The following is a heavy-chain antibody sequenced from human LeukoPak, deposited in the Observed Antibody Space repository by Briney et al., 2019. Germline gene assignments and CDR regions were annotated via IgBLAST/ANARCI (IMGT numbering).Heavy chain of an antibody. CDR1: GGYMSTYY. D-gene: IGHD6-19*01. J-gene: IGHJ3*02. V-gene: IGHV4-59*01. CDR3: ARAFSAWPHAFDI. Sequence: PSETLSLTCTVSGGYMSTYYWGWVRQPPGKGLEWIGYISYSGSTNYHPSLNSRVTISLDTSKNPFSLIVTSVTAADTAVYFCARAFSAWPHAFDIWGRGTMVTVSS. CDR2: ISYSGST.